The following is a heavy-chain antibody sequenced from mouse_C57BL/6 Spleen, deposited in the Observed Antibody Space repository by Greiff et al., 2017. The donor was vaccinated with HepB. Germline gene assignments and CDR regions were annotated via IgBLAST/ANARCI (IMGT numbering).Heavy chain of an antibody. V-gene: IGHV5-16*01. Sequence: EVMLVESEGGLVQPGSSMKLSCTASGFTFSDYYMAWVRQVPEKGLEWVANINYDGSSTYYLDSLKSRFIISRDNAKNILYLQMSSLKSEDTATYYCARDNTTVGWYFDVWGTGTTVTVSS. CDR3: ARDNTTVGWYFDV. CDR2: INYDGSST. CDR1: GFTFSDYY. D-gene: IGHD1-1*01. J-gene: IGHJ1*03.